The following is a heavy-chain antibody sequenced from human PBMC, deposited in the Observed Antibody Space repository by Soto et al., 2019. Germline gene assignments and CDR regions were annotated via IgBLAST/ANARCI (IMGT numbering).Heavy chain of an antibody. D-gene: IGHD6-25*01. J-gene: IGHJ1*01. CDR1: GGSIGSTDSY. V-gene: IGHV4-30-4*08. CDR3: ARGGSGWAEYFQH. Sequence: QVQLQESGPGLVEPSQTLSLTCTVSGGSIGSTDSYWSWIRRPPGKGLEWIGYIYYTGGTFYNPSLKSRLTISRETSSNQFSLTLTSVPATDTGIYYCARGGSGWAEYFQHWGQGTLVAVSS. CDR2: IYYTGGT.